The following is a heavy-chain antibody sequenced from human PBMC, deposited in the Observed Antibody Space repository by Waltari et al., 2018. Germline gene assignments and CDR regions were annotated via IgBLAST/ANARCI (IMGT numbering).Heavy chain of an antibody. Sequence: EVQLVESGGGLVKPGGSLRLSGAASGFSFGDYSMNWVRQAPGRGLEWVSSISSNGAYTHYADSVKGRFTISRDNAKNSLFLQMNSLRAEDTAMYYCATGGWGFYLGYWGQGTVVTVSS. J-gene: IGHJ4*02. V-gene: IGHV3-21*02. CDR3: ATGGWGFYLGY. CDR1: GFSFGDYS. CDR2: ISSNGAYT. D-gene: IGHD7-27*01.